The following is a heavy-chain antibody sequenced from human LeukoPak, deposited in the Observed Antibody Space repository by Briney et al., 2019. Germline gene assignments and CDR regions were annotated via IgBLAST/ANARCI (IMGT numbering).Heavy chain of an antibody. V-gene: IGHV3-53*04. CDR2: IYSGGST. J-gene: IGHJ6*02. CDR1: GFTVSSNY. D-gene: IGHD3-10*01. CDR3: ARYYGSGSYYYYYYGMDV. Sequence: GGSLRLSCAASGFTVSSNYMSCVRQVPGKGLEWVSVIYSGGSTYYADSVKGRFTISRHNSKNTLYLQMNSLRAEDTAVYYCARYYGSGSYYYYYYGMDVWGQGTTVTVSS.